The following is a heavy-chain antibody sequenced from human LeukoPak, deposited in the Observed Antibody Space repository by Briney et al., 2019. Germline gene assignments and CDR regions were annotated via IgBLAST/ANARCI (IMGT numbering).Heavy chain of an antibody. CDR3: ARRVGRHFGERAYYYNYMDV. J-gene: IGHJ6*03. Sequence: SGTLSLTCTVSGDSISSGDYYWSWIRQRPGKGLEWIGEVNHSGSRKYSPSLKSRVTISVDTSKNQFSLKLTSVTAADTAVYYCARRVGRHFGERAYYYNYMDVWGSGATVTISS. CDR1: GDSISSGDYY. CDR2: VNHSGSR. V-gene: IGHV4-39*07. D-gene: IGHD3-10*01.